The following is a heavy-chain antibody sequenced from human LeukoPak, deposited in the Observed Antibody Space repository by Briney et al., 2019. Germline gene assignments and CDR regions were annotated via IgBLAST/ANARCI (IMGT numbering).Heavy chain of an antibody. Sequence: ASVKVSCKASGYTFTGYYMHWVRQAPGQGLEWMGWINPSGGSTSYAQKFQGRVTMTRDTSTSTVYMELSSLRSEDTAVYYCARGFGDRAFDIWGQGTMVTVSS. V-gene: IGHV1-46*01. CDR1: GYTFTGYY. D-gene: IGHD3-10*01. CDR2: INPSGGST. J-gene: IGHJ3*02. CDR3: ARGFGDRAFDI.